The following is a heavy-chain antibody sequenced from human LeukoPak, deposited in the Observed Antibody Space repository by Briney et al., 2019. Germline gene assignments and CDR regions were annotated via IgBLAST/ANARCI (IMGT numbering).Heavy chain of an antibody. Sequence: SETLSLTCTVSGGSISSSSYYWGWIRQPPGKGLEWTGSIYYSGSTYYNPSLKSRVTISVDKSKNQFSLKLSSVTAADTAVYYCARAVGAIGYFDYWGQGTLVTVSS. J-gene: IGHJ4*02. D-gene: IGHD1-26*01. CDR2: IYYSGST. V-gene: IGHV4-39*07. CDR3: ARAVGAIGYFDY. CDR1: GGSISSSSYY.